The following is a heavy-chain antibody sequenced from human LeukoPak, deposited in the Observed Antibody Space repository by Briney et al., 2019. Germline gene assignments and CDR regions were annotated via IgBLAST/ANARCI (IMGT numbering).Heavy chain of an antibody. D-gene: IGHD6-19*01. V-gene: IGHV4-34*01. CDR1: GGSFSGYY. J-gene: IGHJ4*02. CDR2: IYYSGST. CDR3: AREYTLYISGWFIDY. Sequence: PSETLSLTCAVYGGSFSGYYWSWIRQPPGKGLEWIGSIYYSGSTYYNPSLKSRVTISVDTSKNQFSPKLSSVTAADTAVYYCAREYTLYISGWFIDYWGQGTVVTVSS.